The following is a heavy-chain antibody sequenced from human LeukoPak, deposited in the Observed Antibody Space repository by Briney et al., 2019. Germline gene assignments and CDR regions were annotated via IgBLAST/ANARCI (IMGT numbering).Heavy chain of an antibody. J-gene: IGHJ4*02. D-gene: IGHD3-10*01. Sequence: SETLSLTCTVSGGSVSSGDYYWTWIRQPPGKGLEWIGCFYNSGSTRYNPYLKSRVTISVDTSKNQVSLRLSSVTAADTALYYCARDFGDWGQGTLVTVSS. V-gene: IGHV4-61*08. CDR2: FYNSGST. CDR3: ARDFGD. CDR1: GGSVSSGDYY.